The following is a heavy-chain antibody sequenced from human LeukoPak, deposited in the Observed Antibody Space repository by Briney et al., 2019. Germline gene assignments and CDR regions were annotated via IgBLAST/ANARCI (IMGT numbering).Heavy chain of an antibody. J-gene: IGHJ4*02. Sequence: GGSLRLSCAASGFTFSSYSMNWVRQAPGRGLEWVSSISSSSSYIYYADSVKGRFTISRDNAKNSLYLQMNSLRAEDTAVYYCARGVAAAGTFLGYWGQGTLVTVSS. CDR2: ISSSSSYI. V-gene: IGHV3-21*01. CDR1: GFTFSSYS. D-gene: IGHD6-13*01. CDR3: ARGVAAAGTFLGY.